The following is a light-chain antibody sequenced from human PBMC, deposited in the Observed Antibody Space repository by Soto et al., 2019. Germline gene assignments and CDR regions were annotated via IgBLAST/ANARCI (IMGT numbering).Light chain of an antibody. J-gene: IGLJ1*01. CDR2: KVS. CDR1: SSDVGVYEF. Sequence: QSALPQPASVSGSPGQSIAISCTGASSDVGVYEFVSCYQQHPGNAPKLLISKVSNRPSGVSDRFSGSKSGNTASLTIAGLQAEDEAYYYCSSFASAYTVVFGSGTKLTVL. CDR3: SSFASAYTVV. V-gene: IGLV2-14*01.